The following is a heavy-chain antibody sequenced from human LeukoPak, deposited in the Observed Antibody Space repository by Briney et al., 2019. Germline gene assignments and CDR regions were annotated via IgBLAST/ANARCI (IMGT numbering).Heavy chain of an antibody. CDR2: IYPGDSDT. Sequence: GESLKISCKGSGYSFTSYWIGRVRQMPGKGLEWMGIIYPGDSDTRYSPSFQGQVTISADKSISTAYLQWSSLKASDTAMYYCARGYCSSTSCYSFFDYWGQGTLVTVSS. V-gene: IGHV5-51*01. CDR1: GYSFTSYW. J-gene: IGHJ4*02. CDR3: ARGYCSSTSCYSFFDY. D-gene: IGHD2-2*01.